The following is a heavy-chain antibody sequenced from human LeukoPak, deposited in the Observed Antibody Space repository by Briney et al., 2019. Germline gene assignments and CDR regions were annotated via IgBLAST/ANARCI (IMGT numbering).Heavy chain of an antibody. D-gene: IGHD3-3*01. V-gene: IGHV4-59*01. CDR3: ARVSTPLRFSNWFDP. CDR1: GGSISSYY. J-gene: IGHJ5*02. Sequence: SETLSLTCTVSGGSISSYYWSWIRQPPGKGLEWIGYIYYSGSTNYNPSLKSRVTISVDTSKNQFSLKLSSVTAADTVVYYCARVSTPLRFSNWFDPWGQGTLVTVSS. CDR2: IYYSGST.